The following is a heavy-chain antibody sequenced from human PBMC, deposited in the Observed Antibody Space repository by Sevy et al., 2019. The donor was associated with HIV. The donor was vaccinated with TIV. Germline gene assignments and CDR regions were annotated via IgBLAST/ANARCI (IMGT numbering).Heavy chain of an antibody. V-gene: IGHV3-23*01. CDR2: FCFGGRKI. D-gene: IGHD2-8*01. CDR1: GFTFSIYT. Sequence: GGSLRLSCAASGFTFSIYTMSWVRQAPGKGLGWVSTFCFGGRKIYYADSVKGQFTISRDNSRNTVYLQMNSLRADDTAVYYCAREGCTQPHDYWGQGTLVTVSS. CDR3: AREGCTQPHDY. J-gene: IGHJ4*02.